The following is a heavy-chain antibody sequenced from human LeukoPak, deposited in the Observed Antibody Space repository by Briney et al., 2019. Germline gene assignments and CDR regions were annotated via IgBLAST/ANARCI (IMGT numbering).Heavy chain of an antibody. CDR1: GYTFTGYY. CDR2: INPNSGGT. CDR3: ARRATIFGVVIGFDY. D-gene: IGHD3-3*01. V-gene: IGHV1-2*02. J-gene: IGHJ4*02. Sequence: ASVKVSCKASGYTFTGYYMHWVRQAPGQGLEGMGWINPNSGGTNYAQKFQGRVTMTRDTSISTAYMELSRLRSDDTAVYYCARRATIFGVVIGFDYWGQGTLVTVSS.